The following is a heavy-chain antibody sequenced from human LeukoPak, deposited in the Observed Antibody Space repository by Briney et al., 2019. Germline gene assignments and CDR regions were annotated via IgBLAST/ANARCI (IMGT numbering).Heavy chain of an antibody. J-gene: IGHJ4*02. V-gene: IGHV3-15*01. CDR2: IKSKTDGGTT. Sequence: GGSLRLSCAASGFSFSNAWMSWVRQAPGRGLEWVGRIKSKTDGGTTDYAAPVKDRFTISRDASKNTLSLQMNSLKTEDTAVYYCTTEAYSSGSPGGYFDYWGQGTLVTVSS. CDR3: TTEAYSSGSPGGYFDY. CDR1: GFSFSNAW. D-gene: IGHD6-19*01.